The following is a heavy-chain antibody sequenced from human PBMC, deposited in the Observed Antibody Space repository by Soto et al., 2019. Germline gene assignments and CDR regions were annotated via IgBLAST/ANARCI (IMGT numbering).Heavy chain of an antibody. D-gene: IGHD4-4*01. V-gene: IGHV3-23*01. CDR1: GFTFSSYA. CDR2: ISGSGDST. Sequence: EVQLLESGGGLVQPGGSLRLSCAASGFTFSSYAMNWFRQAPGKGLEWVSVISGSGDSTYYADSVKGRFTISRDNSKNTLYLQMSSLRAEATAVYYCARRNAGWYFDLWGRGTLVTVSS. J-gene: IGHJ2*01. CDR3: ARRNAGWYFDL.